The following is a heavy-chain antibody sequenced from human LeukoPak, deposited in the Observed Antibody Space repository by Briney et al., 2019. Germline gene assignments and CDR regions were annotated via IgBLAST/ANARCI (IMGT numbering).Heavy chain of an antibody. CDR3: ARIPTYGSGSYPVDY. V-gene: IGHV1-2*02. CDR1: GYTFTGYY. Sequence: ASVKVSCKASGYTFTGYYMHWVRQAPGQGLEWMGWINPNSGSTNYAQKFQGRVTMTRDTSISTAYMELSRLRSDDTAVYYCARIPTYGSGSYPVDYWGQGTLVTVSS. CDR2: INPNSGST. J-gene: IGHJ4*02. D-gene: IGHD3-10*01.